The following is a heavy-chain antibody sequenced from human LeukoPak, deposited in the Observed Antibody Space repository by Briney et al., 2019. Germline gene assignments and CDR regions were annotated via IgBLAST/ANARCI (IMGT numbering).Heavy chain of an antibody. D-gene: IGHD5-18*01. CDR3: AGSRYSYGYLGY. V-gene: IGHV4-39*01. J-gene: IGHJ4*02. Sequence: PSETLSLTCTVSGGSISSSSYNWGWIRQPPGKGLEWIGSIYYSGSTYYNPSLKSRVTISADTSKNQFSLKLSSMTAADTAVYYCAGSRYSYGYLGYWGQGTLVTVSS. CDR1: GGSISSSSYN. CDR2: IYYSGST.